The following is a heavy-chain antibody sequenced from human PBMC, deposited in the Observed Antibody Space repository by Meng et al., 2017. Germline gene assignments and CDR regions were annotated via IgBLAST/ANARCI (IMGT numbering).Heavy chain of an antibody. J-gene: IGHJ6*02. CDR2: IYYSGST. Sequence: LRLPCTVSGGSISSGGYYWSWIRQHPGKGLEWIGYIYYSGSTYYNPSLKSLVTISVDTSKNQFSLKLSSVTAADTAVYYCAKLRAGSSGYYGMDVWGQGTTVTVSS. V-gene: IGHV4-31*01. CDR3: AKLRAGSSGYYGMDV. CDR1: GGSISSGGYY. D-gene: IGHD3-22*01.